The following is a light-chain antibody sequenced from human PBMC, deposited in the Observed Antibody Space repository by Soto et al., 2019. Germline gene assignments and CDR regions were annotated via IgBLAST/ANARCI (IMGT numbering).Light chain of an antibody. J-gene: IGKJ1*01. CDR1: QSVRSTF. Sequence: EVVLTQSPGTLSLSPGERATLSCRASQSVRSTFLAWYQQTPGQAPRLLIYGASSRATGIPDRFSGSGSGTDFTLTISRLEPEDFAVYYCQQYCSPPWTFGQGTKVEIK. V-gene: IGKV3-20*01. CDR3: QQYCSPPWT. CDR2: GAS.